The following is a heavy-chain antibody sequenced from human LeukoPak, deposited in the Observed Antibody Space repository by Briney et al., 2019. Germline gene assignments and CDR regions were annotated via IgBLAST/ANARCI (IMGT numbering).Heavy chain of an antibody. J-gene: IGHJ6*02. CDR1: GGSISSYY. Sequence: KPSETLSLPCTASGGSISSYYWSWIRQPPGEELEWIGYIYYSGSTNYNPSLKSRVTISVDTSKNQFSLKLSSVTAADTAVYYCARRTDYYYGMDVWGQGTTVTVSS. CDR3: ARRTDYYYGMDV. CDR2: IYYSGST. V-gene: IGHV4-59*08.